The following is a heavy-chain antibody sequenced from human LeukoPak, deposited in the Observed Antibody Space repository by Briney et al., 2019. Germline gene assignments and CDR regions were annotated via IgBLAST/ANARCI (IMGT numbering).Heavy chain of an antibody. Sequence: PGGSLRLSCAASGFTFDDYGMSWVRQAPGKGLEWVSGINWNGGSTGYADSVKGRFTISRDNAKSSLYLQMNSLRAEDTALYYCARDQGEVGSYYATGLVDYWGQGTLVTVSS. CDR3: ARDQGEVGSYYATGLVDY. CDR2: INWNGGST. V-gene: IGHV3-20*04. J-gene: IGHJ4*02. D-gene: IGHD1-26*01. CDR1: GFTFDDYG.